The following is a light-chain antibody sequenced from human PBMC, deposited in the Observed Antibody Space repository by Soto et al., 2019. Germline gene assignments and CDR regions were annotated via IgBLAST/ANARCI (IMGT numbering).Light chain of an antibody. CDR3: SSYTSTNFVI. Sequence: QSVLTQPASVSGSPGQSITISCTGSSGDIGDYKYVSWYKQHPGKAPKLTIYDVSNRPSGVSNRFSGSKSGNTASLTISGLQAEVEADYYCSSYTSTNFVIFGGGTKVTVL. J-gene: IGLJ2*01. CDR2: DVS. V-gene: IGLV2-14*03. CDR1: SGDIGDYKY.